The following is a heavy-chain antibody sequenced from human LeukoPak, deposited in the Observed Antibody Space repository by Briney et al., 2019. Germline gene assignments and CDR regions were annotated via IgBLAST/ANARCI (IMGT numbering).Heavy chain of an antibody. V-gene: IGHV1-69*05. CDR3: AREVPGCSSTSCYGRGWFDS. CDR1: GGTFSSYA. Sequence: ASVKVSCKASGGTFSSYAISWVRQAPGQGLEWMGRIIPIFGTANYAQKFQGRVTITTDESTSTAYMELRSLRSDDTAVYYCAREVPGCSSTSCYGRGWFDSWGQGTLVTVSS. J-gene: IGHJ5*01. D-gene: IGHD2-2*01. CDR2: IIPIFGTA.